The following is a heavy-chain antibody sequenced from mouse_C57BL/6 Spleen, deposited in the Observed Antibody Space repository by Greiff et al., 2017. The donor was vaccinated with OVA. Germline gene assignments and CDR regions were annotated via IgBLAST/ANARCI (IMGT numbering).Heavy chain of an antibody. CDR1: GFSLTSYG. CDR3: ARNPYYDYDEYFDV. CDR2: IWSGGST. D-gene: IGHD2-4*01. Sequence: QVQLKQSGPGLVQPSQSLSITCTVSGFSLTSYGVHWVRQSPGKGLEWLGVIWSGGSTDYNAAFISRLSISKDNSKSQVFFKMNSLQADDTAIYYCARNPYYDYDEYFDVWGTGTTVTVSS. V-gene: IGHV2-2*01. J-gene: IGHJ1*03.